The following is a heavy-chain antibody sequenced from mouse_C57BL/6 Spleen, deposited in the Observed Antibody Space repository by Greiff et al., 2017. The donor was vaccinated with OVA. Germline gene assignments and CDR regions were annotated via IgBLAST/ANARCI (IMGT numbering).Heavy chain of an antibody. CDR2: IHPNSGST. Sequence: QVQLQQPGAELVKPGASVKLSCKASGYTFTSYWMHWVKQRPGQGLEWIGMIHPNSGSTNYNEKFKSKATLTVDKSSSTAYMQLSSLTSEDSAVYYCARWGVYYGSSYKYFDYWGQGTTLTVSS. D-gene: IGHD1-1*01. V-gene: IGHV1-64*01. CDR3: ARWGVYYGSSYKYFDY. J-gene: IGHJ2*01. CDR1: GYTFTSYW.